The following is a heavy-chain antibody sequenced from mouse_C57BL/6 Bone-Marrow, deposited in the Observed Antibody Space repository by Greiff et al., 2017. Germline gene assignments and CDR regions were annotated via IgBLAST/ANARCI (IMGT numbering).Heavy chain of an antibody. V-gene: IGHV1-59*01. CDR2: IDPSASYT. CDR3: ARYSTTVVATDWYFDV. Sequence: QVQLQQPGAELVRPGTSVKLSCKASGYTFTSYWMHWVKQRPGQGLEWIGVIDPSASYTNYNQKFKGKATLTVDTSSSTAYMQLSSLTSEDSAVYYCARYSTTVVATDWYFDVWGTGTTVTVSS. J-gene: IGHJ1*03. D-gene: IGHD1-1*01. CDR1: GYTFTSYW.